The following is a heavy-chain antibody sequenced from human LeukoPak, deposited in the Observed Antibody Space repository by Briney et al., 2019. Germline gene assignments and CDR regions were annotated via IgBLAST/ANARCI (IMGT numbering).Heavy chain of an antibody. CDR3: ARVVSGGAFDI. D-gene: IGHD1-26*01. Sequence: GASVKVSCKASGYTFTSCAMNWVRQAPGQGLEWMGWINTNTVNPTYAQGLTGRFVFSLDTSVSTAYLQISSLKAEDAAVYYCARVVSGGAFDIWGQGTMVTVSS. V-gene: IGHV7-4-1*02. CDR2: INTNTVNP. J-gene: IGHJ3*02. CDR1: GYTFTSCA.